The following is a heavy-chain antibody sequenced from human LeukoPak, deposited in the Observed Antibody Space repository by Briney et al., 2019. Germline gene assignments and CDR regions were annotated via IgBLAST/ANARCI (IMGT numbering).Heavy chain of an antibody. CDR1: GFTFSSYW. Sequence: GGSLRLSCAASGFTFSSYWMHWVRQVPGKGLVCVSRINSDGSSTNYADSVKGRFTISRDNAKSTLYLQMNSLSAEDTAVYYCARARGYSYGWTLDYWGQGTLATVSS. V-gene: IGHV3-74*01. CDR3: ARARGYSYGWTLDY. CDR2: INSDGSST. J-gene: IGHJ4*02. D-gene: IGHD5-18*01.